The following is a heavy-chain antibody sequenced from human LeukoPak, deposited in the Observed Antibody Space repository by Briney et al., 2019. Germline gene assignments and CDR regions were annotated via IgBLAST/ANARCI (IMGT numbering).Heavy chain of an antibody. CDR1: GFPFSTYA. V-gene: IGHV3-23*01. Sequence: QPGGSLRLSCAASGFPFSTYAMSWVRQAPGKGLEWVSVISGSGGDTYYADSVKGRFTISRDNAKNSLYLQMNSLRAEDTAIYYCTRVGYIDEGIDYWGQGTLVTVSS. J-gene: IGHJ4*02. CDR3: TRVGYIDEGIDY. D-gene: IGHD5-24*01. CDR2: ISGSGGDT.